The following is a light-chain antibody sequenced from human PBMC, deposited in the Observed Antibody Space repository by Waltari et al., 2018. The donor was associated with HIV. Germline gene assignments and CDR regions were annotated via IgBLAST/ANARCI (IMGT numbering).Light chain of an antibody. Sequence: IVLMQSPATLSLSPGERATLSCGASQTISNNYLAWYQQRPGLPPRLVIYDASNRAGGIPDRFGGSGSGTDFTLTINRLEPDDFAVYYCQQYASSPWTFGQGTKLEVK. CDR1: QTISNNY. J-gene: IGKJ2*02. V-gene: IGKV3D-20*01. CDR3: QQYASSPWT. CDR2: DAS.